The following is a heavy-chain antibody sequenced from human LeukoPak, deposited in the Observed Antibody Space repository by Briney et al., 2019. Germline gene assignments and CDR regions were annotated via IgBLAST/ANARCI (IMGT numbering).Heavy chain of an antibody. J-gene: IGHJ5*02. CDR1: GGSFSGYY. Sequence: PSETLSLTCAVYGGSFSGYYWSWIRQPPGKGLEWIGEINHSGSTNYNPSLKSRVTISVDTSKNQFSLKLSSVTAADTAVYYCARDVKVGASSWFDPWGQGTLVTVSS. CDR2: INHSGST. V-gene: IGHV4-34*01. CDR3: ARDVKVGASSWFDP. D-gene: IGHD1-26*01.